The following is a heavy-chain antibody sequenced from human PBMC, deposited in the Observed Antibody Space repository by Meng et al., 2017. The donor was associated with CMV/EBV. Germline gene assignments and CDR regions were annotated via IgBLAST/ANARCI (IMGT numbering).Heavy chain of an antibody. V-gene: IGHV4-39*07. J-gene: IGHJ4*02. CDR1: GGSISSSGYY. Sequence: QLQRQECGPGLLQPSETLSLTCTVSGGSISSSGYYGGWIRQPPGKGLEWIGSIYYSGSTYYNPSLKSRVTISVETSKNQFSLKLSSVTAADTAVYYCVTWLWFGELSGYYFDYWGQGTLVTVSS. CDR2: IYYSGST. CDR3: VTWLWFGELSGYYFDY. D-gene: IGHD3-10*01.